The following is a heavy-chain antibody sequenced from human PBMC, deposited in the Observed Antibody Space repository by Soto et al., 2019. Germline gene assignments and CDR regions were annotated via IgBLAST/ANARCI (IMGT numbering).Heavy chain of an antibody. CDR1: GYTFTSYA. V-gene: IGHV1-3*01. CDR2: INAGNGNT. CDR3: ARGTADYYYGMDV. J-gene: IGHJ6*02. Sequence: ASVKVSCKASGYTFTSYARHWVRQAPGQRLEWMGWINAGNGNTKYSQKLQGRVTITRDTSASTAYMELRSLRSEDTAVYYCARGTADYYYGMDVWGQGTTVTVSS.